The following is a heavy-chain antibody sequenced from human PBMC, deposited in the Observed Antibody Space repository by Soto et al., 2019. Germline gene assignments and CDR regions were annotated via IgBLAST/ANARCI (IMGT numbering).Heavy chain of an antibody. D-gene: IGHD2-21*02. V-gene: IGHV3-30*18. CDR1: GCSFSTYG. CDR2: ISNDGSNK. Sequence: VLSLRLPYAASGCSFSTYGVHWVLQAPGKGLEWVAFISNDGSNKYYADSVKGRFTISRDNSKNTLYLQMNSLRAEDTAVYYCAKDLSYCGGDCYSFDYWGQGTLVTVS. CDR3: AKDLSYCGGDCYSFDY. J-gene: IGHJ4*02.